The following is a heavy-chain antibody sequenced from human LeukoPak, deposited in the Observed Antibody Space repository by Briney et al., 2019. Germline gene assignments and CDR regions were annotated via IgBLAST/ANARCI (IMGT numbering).Heavy chain of an antibody. CDR2: INHSGST. V-gene: IGHV4-34*01. CDR1: GGSFSGYY. D-gene: IGHD2-8*02. CDR3: ARGRLGYCTGGVCYFGA. J-gene: IGHJ5*02. Sequence: SGTLSLTCAVYGGSFSGYYWSWIRQPPGKGLEWIGEINHSGSTNYNPSLKSRVTISVDTSKNQFSLKLSSVTAADTAVYYCARGRLGYCTGGVCYFGAWGQGTLVTVSS.